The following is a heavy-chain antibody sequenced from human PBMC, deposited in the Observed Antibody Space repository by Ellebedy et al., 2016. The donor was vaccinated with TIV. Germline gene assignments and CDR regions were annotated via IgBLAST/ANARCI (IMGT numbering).Heavy chain of an antibody. J-gene: IGHJ6*02. Sequence: GESLKISCAASGVPFSKTYMNWVRQAPGKGLEWVARIIDGGTKEYAAPVKGRFTISRVDSENAVYLQMNSLRSEDTAMYYCATGGIVGSRWWYYGFDVWGRGTTVTVSS. V-gene: IGHV3-15*01. CDR3: ATGGIVGSRWWYYGFDV. D-gene: IGHD1-26*01. CDR2: IIDGGTK. CDR1: GVPFSKTY.